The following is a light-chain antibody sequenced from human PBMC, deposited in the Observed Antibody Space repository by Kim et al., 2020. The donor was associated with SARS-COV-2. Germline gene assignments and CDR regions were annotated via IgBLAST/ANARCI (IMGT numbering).Light chain of an antibody. CDR2: AAS. Sequence: GSVGDRVTITCRASQDIRNHLGLYQQKPVRAPKFLISAASTLENGVPSRFSGSGAGTEFTLTISSLQPDDFASYYCLQDYSYPRTFGLGTKVDIK. CDR1: QDIRNH. CDR3: LQDYSYPRT. J-gene: IGKJ1*01. V-gene: IGKV1-6*01.